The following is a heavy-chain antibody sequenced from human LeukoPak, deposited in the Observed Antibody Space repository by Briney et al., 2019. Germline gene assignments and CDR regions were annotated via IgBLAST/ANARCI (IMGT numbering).Heavy chain of an antibody. CDR3: ARGRIAVAGTSGN. CDR2: INHSGST. Sequence: PSETLSLTCAVYGGSFSGYYWSWIRQPPGKGLEWIGEINHSGSTNYNPSLKSRVTISVDTSKNQFSLKLSSVTAADTAVYYCARGRIAVAGTSGNWGQGTLVTASS. CDR1: GGSFSGYY. D-gene: IGHD6-19*01. V-gene: IGHV4-34*01. J-gene: IGHJ4*02.